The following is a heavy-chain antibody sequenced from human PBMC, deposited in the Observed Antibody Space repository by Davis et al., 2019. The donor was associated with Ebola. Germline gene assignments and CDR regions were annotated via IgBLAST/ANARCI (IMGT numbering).Heavy chain of an antibody. CDR1: GGSISSYY. Sequence: MPGGSLRLSCTVSGGSISSYYWSWIRQPPGKGLEWIGYIYYSGSTNYNPSLKSRVTISVDTSKNQFSLKLSSVTAADTAVYYCARNTAMPYYFDYWGQGTLVTVSS. CDR2: IYYSGST. V-gene: IGHV4-59*01. CDR3: ARNTAMPYYFDY. J-gene: IGHJ4*02. D-gene: IGHD5-18*01.